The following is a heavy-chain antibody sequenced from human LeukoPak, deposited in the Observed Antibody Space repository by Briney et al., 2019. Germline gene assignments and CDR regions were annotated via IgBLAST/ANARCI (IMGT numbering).Heavy chain of an antibody. CDR1: GDSVTRNY. J-gene: IGHJ4*02. CDR2: VYNSGST. CDR3: ARAKPNWNPPDY. V-gene: IGHV4-59*08. D-gene: IGHD1-1*01. Sequence: SETLSLTCTVSGDSVTRNYWSWIRQPPGKGLEWVGYVYNSGSTSYNPSIRSRVTISLDTSKNQFSLRLTSVTAPDTAVYFCARAKPNWNPPDYWGRGTLVTVSS.